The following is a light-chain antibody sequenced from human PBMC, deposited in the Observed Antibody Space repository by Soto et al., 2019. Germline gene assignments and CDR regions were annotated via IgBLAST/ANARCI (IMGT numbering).Light chain of an antibody. CDR2: GAS. J-gene: IGKJ4*01. CDR3: QQYGSAPLT. Sequence: EIVMTQSPGTLSSSPGERATLSCRASQSVRSSYLAWYQQKPGQAPRLLLYGASSRATDFPDRFSGSGSGTDFTLTISRLESEDFAVYYCQQYGSAPLTFGGGTKVEIK. CDR1: QSVRSSY. V-gene: IGKV3-20*01.